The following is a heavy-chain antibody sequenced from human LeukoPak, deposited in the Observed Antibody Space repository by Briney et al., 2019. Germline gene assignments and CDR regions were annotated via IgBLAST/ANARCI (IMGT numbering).Heavy chain of an antibody. CDR3: ARGSNYFDS. V-gene: IGHV3-33*01. CDR2: IWYDGSNK. Sequence: GRSLRLSCAASGFTFSSYGMHWVRQAPGKGLEWVAVIWYDGSNKYYADSVKGRFTISRDNSKNTLYLQMNSLRAEDTAVYYCARGSNYFDSWGQGTLVTVSS. CDR1: GFTFSSYG. J-gene: IGHJ4*02.